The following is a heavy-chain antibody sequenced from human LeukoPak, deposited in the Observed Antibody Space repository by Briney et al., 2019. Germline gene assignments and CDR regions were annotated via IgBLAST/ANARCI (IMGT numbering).Heavy chain of an antibody. CDR1: GYTFTSYG. D-gene: IGHD2-21*02. J-gene: IGHJ5*02. CDR2: ISACNGNT. Sequence: EASVKVSCKASGYTFTSYGISWVRQAPGQGLEWMGWISACNGNTNYAQKLQGRVTMTTDTSTSTAYMELRSLRSDDTAVYYCARNTARAYCGGDCYSVDPWGQGTLVTVSS. CDR3: ARNTARAYCGGDCYSVDP. V-gene: IGHV1-18*01.